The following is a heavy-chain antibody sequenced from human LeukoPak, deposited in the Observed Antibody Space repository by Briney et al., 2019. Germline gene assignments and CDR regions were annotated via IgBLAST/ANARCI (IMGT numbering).Heavy chain of an antibody. D-gene: IGHD6-13*01. V-gene: IGHV1-2*06. J-gene: IGHJ4*02. CDR1: GYTFTGYY. CDR3: ARSRSSSSFDY. CDR2: INPNSGGT. Sequence: GASVKVSCKASGYTFTGYYMHWVRQAPGQGLEWMGRINPNSGGTNYAQKFQGRVTMTRDTSISTAYMELSRLRSDDTAVYYRARSRSSSSFDYWGQGTLVTVSS.